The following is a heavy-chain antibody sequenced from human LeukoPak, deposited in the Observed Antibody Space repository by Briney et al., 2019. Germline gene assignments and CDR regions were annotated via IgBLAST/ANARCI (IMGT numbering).Heavy chain of an antibody. J-gene: IGHJ3*02. Sequence: GGSLRLPCAASGFTFSNYLMSWVRQAPGKGLECVANIKQEGSEKHYVDSVKGRFTISRDNAKNSLYLQMNSLRAEDTAVYYCARGFGAAHSDAFDIWGQGTMVTVSS. D-gene: IGHD3-10*01. V-gene: IGHV3-7*01. CDR3: ARGFGAAHSDAFDI. CDR2: IKQEGSEK. CDR1: GFTFSNYL.